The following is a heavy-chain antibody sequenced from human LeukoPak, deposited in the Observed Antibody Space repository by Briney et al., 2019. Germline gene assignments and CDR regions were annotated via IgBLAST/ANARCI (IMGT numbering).Heavy chain of an antibody. CDR2: IYYSGST. D-gene: IGHD5-12*01. Sequence: SETLSLTCTVSGGSISSSSYYWSWIRQPPGKGLEWIGYIYYSGSTNYNPSLKSRVTISVDTSKNQFSLKLSSVTAADTAVYYCARGYVDGYFDYWGQGTLVTVSS. CDR1: GGSISSSSYY. CDR3: ARGYVDGYFDY. J-gene: IGHJ4*02. V-gene: IGHV4-61*01.